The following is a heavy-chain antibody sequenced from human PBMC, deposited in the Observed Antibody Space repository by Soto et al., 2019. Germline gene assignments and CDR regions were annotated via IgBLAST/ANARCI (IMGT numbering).Heavy chain of an antibody. Sequence: ASVKVSFKASGYTFTGYYMHWVRQAPGQGLEWMGWINPNSGGTNYAQKFQGWVTMTRDTSISTAYMELSRLRSDDTAVYYCARGVYGDDYYYYMDVWGKGTTVTVSS. CDR1: GYTFTGYY. CDR3: ARGVYGDDYYYYMDV. V-gene: IGHV1-2*04. D-gene: IGHD4-17*01. J-gene: IGHJ6*03. CDR2: INPNSGGT.